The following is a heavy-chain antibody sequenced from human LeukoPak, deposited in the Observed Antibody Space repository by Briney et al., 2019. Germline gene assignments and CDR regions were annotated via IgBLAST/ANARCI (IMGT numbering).Heavy chain of an antibody. CDR2: IYTSGSI. Sequence: SETLSLTCTVSGGSISSYYWSWIRQPAGKGLEWIGRIYTSGSINYSPSLKSRVTMSVDTSKNQFSLKLSSVTAADTAVYYCARVLPAAREFDYWGQGTLVTVSS. V-gene: IGHV4-4*07. D-gene: IGHD2-2*01. J-gene: IGHJ4*02. CDR3: ARVLPAAREFDY. CDR1: GGSISSYY.